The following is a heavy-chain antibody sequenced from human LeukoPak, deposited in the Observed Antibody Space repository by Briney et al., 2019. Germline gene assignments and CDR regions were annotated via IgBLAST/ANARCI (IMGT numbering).Heavy chain of an antibody. V-gene: IGHV4-61*02. Sequence: SETLSLTCTVSGGSISSSSYYWSWIRQPAGKGLEWIGRIYTSGSTNYNPSLKSRVTISVDTSKNQFSLKLSSVTAADTAVYYCARGIRPDYYYYYYMDVWGKGTTVTVSS. J-gene: IGHJ6*03. CDR2: IYTSGST. D-gene: IGHD2/OR15-2a*01. CDR1: GGSISSSSYY. CDR3: ARGIRPDYYYYYYMDV.